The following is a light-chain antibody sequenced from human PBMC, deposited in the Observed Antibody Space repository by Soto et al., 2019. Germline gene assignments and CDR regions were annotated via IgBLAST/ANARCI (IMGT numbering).Light chain of an antibody. J-gene: IGLJ2*01. Sequence: QSVLTQPPSAAGSPGQSVTISCTGTSSDIGRVNYVSWYQQHPGKAPKLLLYEVFHRPTGIPDRFSGSKSGHTASLTVSGLRADDEATYYCSSYAGSDFLVFGGGTQLTVL. CDR1: SSDIGRVNY. V-gene: IGLV2-8*01. CDR2: EVF. CDR3: SSYAGSDFLV.